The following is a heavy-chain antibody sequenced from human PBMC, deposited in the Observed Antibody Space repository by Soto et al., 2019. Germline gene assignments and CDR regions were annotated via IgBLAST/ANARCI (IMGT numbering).Heavy chain of an antibody. V-gene: IGHV1-18*01. D-gene: IGHD5-12*01. J-gene: IGHJ5*02. Sequence: ASVKVSCKASGYTFFTYDISWVRQAPGQGLEWMGWISTYSGDTKYAQKFQGRVTMATDTSTTTAYLELRSLRSDDTAVYYCARHHGPTTSENWFDPWGQGTLVTVSS. CDR2: ISTYSGDT. CDR3: ARHHGPTTSENWFDP. CDR1: GYTFFTYD.